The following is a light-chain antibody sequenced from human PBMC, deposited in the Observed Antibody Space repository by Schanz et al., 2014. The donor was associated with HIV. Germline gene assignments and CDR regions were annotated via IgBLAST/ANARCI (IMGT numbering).Light chain of an antibody. CDR2: GAS. J-gene: IGKJ4*02. CDR1: QSVRSSY. V-gene: IGKV3-20*01. CDR3: HHYGDSRGT. Sequence: EIVLTQSPGTLSLSPGERATLSCRASQSVRSSYLAWYQQKPGQAPRLLLYGASRRATGIPDRFSGSGSGTDFTLTISRLEPDDFAVYYCHHYGDSRGTFGGGTEVDI.